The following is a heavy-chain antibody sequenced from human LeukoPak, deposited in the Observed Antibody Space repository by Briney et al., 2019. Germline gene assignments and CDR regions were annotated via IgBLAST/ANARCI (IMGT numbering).Heavy chain of an antibody. D-gene: IGHD3-22*01. Sequence: SETLFLTCTVSGDSVRTSNSYWGWIRQPPGKGLEWIVSMYYSGNTYYNPSLKSRVTISVDTSKNQLSLRLSSVTAADTAVYYCARHPHYYFDNSARWGQGTLVTVSS. V-gene: IGHV4-39*01. CDR2: MYYSGNT. J-gene: IGHJ4*02. CDR3: ARHPHYYFDNSAR. CDR1: GDSVRTSNSY.